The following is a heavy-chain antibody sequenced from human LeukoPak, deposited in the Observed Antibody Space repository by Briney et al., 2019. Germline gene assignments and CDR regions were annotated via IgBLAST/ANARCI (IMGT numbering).Heavy chain of an antibody. D-gene: IGHD2-2*01. CDR3: AKLCESSTSCRFRDY. J-gene: IGHJ4*02. CDR1: GFTLSSYA. CDR2: ISGSGGST. V-gene: IGHV3-23*01. Sequence: GGSLRLSCAASGFTLSSYAMSWVRQAPGKGLEWVSAISGSGGSTYYADSVKGRFTISRDNSKNTLYLQMNSLRAEDTAVYYCAKLCESSTSCRFRDYWGQGTLVTVSS.